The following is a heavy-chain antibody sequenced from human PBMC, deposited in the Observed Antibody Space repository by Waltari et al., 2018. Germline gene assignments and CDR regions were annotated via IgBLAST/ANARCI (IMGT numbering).Heavy chain of an antibody. V-gene: IGHV4-39*01. CDR2: IYYRGST. CDR1: GGSISSSSYY. CDR3: ASATRPGYYDSSENWFDP. Sequence: QLQLQESGPGLVQPSETLSLTCTVSGGSISSSSYYWGWIRQPPGKGLEWIGSIYYRGSTYDNTSLKRRVTISVDTSKNQFSLKLSSVTAADTAVYYCASATRPGYYDSSENWFDPWGQGTLVTVSS. J-gene: IGHJ5*02. D-gene: IGHD3-22*01.